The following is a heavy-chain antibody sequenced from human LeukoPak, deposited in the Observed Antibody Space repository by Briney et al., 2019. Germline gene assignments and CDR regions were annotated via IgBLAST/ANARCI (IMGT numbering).Heavy chain of an antibody. CDR1: GFTFSIYW. CDR2: IKQDGSEK. J-gene: IGHJ4*02. CDR3: ARGYGNYGY. V-gene: IGHV3-7*01. Sequence: GGSLRLSCAASGFTFSIYWMSWVRQAPGKGLEWVANIKQDGSEKYYVDSVKGRFTISRDNAKNSLYLQMNSLRAEDTAVYYCARGYGNYGYWGQGTLVTVSS. D-gene: IGHD4-11*01.